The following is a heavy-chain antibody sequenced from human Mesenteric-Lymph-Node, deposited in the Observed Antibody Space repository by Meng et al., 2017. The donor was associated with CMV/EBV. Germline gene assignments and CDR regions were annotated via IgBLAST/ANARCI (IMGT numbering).Heavy chain of an antibody. D-gene: IGHD5-18*01. V-gene: IGHV3-21*06. CDR3: TRDTPSYSYGA. CDR1: GFTFSGYS. Sequence: GESLKISCAASGFTFSGYSMNWVRQAPGKGLEWVSSISSSASYIYYADSVKGRFTISRDNAKNSLFLQMNSLRVEDTAVYYCTRDTPSYSYGAWGQGTLVTVS. J-gene: IGHJ5*02. CDR2: ISSSASYI.